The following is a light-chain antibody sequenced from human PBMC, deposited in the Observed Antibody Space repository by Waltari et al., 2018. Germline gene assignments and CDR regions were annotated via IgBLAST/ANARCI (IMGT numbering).Light chain of an antibody. CDR3: QQGNSNPLT. V-gene: IGKV1-13*02. Sequence: IQMSQSPSSLSESVGDRVTITCRASQGITSNLNWYEQKPGKAPKLLIDYENSLASVVPSRFSGSGSWTEFTLTISSLQPEDSSTYYCQQGNSNPLTFGGGPKVEIK. J-gene: IGKJ4*01. CDR2: YEN. CDR1: QGITSN.